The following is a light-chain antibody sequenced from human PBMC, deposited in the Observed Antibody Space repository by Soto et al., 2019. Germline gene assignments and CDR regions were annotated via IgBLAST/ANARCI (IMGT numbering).Light chain of an antibody. CDR1: QSLTSN. CDR2: DTS. CDR3: QQYNHWPRMLS. J-gene: IGKJ4*01. Sequence: EILLTQSPVTLSVSPGARATLSCRASQSLTSNLAWYQQKPGQAPKLLIYDTSTLATDVPARFSGSGSGTEFDLTLASLQSQAFAVYSCQQYNHWPRMLSFGGGTKVDIK. V-gene: IGKV3-15*01.